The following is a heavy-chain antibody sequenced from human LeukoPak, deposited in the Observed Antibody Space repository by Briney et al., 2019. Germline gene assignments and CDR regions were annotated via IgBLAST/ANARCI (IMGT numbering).Heavy chain of an antibody. CDR1: GGTFSSYA. J-gene: IGHJ5*02. D-gene: IGHD3-9*01. Sequence: SVKAPCKASGGTFSSYAISWVRQAPGQGLEWMGGIIPIFGTANYAQKFQGRVTITADKSTSTAYMELSSLRSEDTAVYYCARIVEYYDILTGYYPPRWFDPWGQGTLVTVSS. CDR2: IIPIFGTA. CDR3: ARIVEYYDILTGYYPPRWFDP. V-gene: IGHV1-69*06.